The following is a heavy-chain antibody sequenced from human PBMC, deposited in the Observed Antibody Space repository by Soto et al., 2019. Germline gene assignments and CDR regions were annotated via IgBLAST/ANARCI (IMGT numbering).Heavy chain of an antibody. V-gene: IGHV1-69*13. D-gene: IGHD3-22*01. CDR2: IIPIFGTA. J-gene: IGHJ4*02. CDR1: GGTFSSYA. CDR3: ARGLNYYDSSGYPY. Sequence: SVKVSCKASGGTFSSYAISWVRQAPGQGLEWMGGIIPIFGTANYAQKFQGRVTITADESTSTAYMELSSLRSEDTAVYYCARGLNYYDSSGYPYWGQGTLVTVSS.